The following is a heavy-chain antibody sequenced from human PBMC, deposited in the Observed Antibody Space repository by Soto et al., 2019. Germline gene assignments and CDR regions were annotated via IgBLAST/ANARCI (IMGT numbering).Heavy chain of an antibody. CDR3: ARGLEYTTSSGQEFDP. J-gene: IGHJ5*02. CDR1: GFTFSNYA. V-gene: IGHV3-30-3*01. Sequence: GGSLRLSXAVSGFTFSNYAMHWVRQAPGKGLEWVALISYDGSNKYYADSVKGRFTISRDNSKNTLYLQMNSLRAEDTAVYYCARGLEYTTSSGQEFDPWGQGTLVTVSS. D-gene: IGHD6-6*01. CDR2: ISYDGSNK.